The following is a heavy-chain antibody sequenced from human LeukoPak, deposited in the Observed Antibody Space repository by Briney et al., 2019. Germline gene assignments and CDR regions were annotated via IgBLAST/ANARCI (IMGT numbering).Heavy chain of an antibody. CDR1: DDSITMYY. CDR2: VDHTGST. D-gene: IGHD1-1*01. Sequence: PSEALSLTCSVSDDSITMYYWTWIRQPPGKGLEWIGYVDHTGSTNFNPSLNGRVSISRDTTNNLFSLRLRSVTAADTAVYFCARGRVSSSTWYSTYYYYFYMDVWGKGTTVTVSS. V-gene: IGHV4-59*01. CDR3: ARGRVSSSTWYSTYYYYFYMDV. J-gene: IGHJ6*03.